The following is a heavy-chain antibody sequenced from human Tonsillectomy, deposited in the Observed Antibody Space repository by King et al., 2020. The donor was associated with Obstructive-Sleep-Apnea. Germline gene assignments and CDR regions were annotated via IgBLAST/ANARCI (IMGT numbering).Heavy chain of an antibody. CDR3: ASLYYYDSSGYYFDY. D-gene: IGHD3-22*01. Sequence: QLQESGPGLVKPSETLSLTCTVSGGSISSYYWSWIRQPPGKGLEWIGYIYYSGSTNYNPSLKSRVTISVDTSKNQFSLKLSPVTAADTAVYYCASLYYYDSSGYYFDYWGQGTLVTVSS. CDR1: GGSISSYY. CDR2: IYYSGST. V-gene: IGHV4-59*08. J-gene: IGHJ4*02.